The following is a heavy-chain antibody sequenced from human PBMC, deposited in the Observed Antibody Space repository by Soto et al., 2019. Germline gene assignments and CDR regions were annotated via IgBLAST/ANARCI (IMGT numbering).Heavy chain of an antibody. CDR3: VGVISTYESFDL. V-gene: IGHV3-48*01. CDR2: ISASSATI. Sequence: VQLVESGGGLVQPGGSLRLSCAASGFTFSTYAMTWVRQAPGKGPEWISYISASSATIYYADSVKGRFTISRDSAKNSLYLQMNSLSTEETAVYYCVGVISTYESFDLWGQGTLVTVSS. CDR1: GFTFSTYA. D-gene: IGHD2-2*01. J-gene: IGHJ4*02.